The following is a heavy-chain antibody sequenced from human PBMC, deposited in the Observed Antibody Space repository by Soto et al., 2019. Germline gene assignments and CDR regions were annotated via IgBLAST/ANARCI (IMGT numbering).Heavy chain of an antibody. J-gene: IGHJ4*02. V-gene: IGHV3-30-3*01. CDR2: ISYDGSNK. D-gene: IGHD6-6*01. CDR3: ARDQSIAAPSYFDY. Sequence: VAVISYDGSNKYYADSVKGRFTISRDNSKNTLYLQMNSLRAEDTAVYYCARDQSIAAPSYFDYWGQGTLVTVSS.